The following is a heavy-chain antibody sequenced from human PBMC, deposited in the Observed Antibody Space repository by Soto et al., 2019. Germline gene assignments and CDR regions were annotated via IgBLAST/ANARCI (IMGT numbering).Heavy chain of an antibody. V-gene: IGHV5-51*01. CDR2: IYPGDSDT. J-gene: IGHJ6*02. CDR1: GYSFTSYW. CDR3: VSMLYGGGYYYYGMDV. Sequence: GESLKISCKGSGYSFTSYWIGWVRQMPGKGLEWMGIIYPGDSDTRYSPSFQGQVTISADQSISTAYLQWGSLKASDTAMYYCVSMLYGGGYYYYGMDVWGQGTTVTVSS. D-gene: IGHD2-8*01.